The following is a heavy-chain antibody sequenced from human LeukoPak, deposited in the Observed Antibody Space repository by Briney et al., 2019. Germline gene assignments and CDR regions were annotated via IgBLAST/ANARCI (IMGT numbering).Heavy chain of an antibody. CDR2: ISYDGSNK. CDR1: GFTFSSYA. D-gene: IGHD3-10*01. J-gene: IGHJ6*02. CDR3: ARDHYHQGLLHRYGMDV. Sequence: GGSLRLSCAASGFTFSSYAMHWVRQAPGKGLEWVAVISYDGSNKYYADSVKGRFTISRDNSKNTLYLQMNSLRSEDTAVYYCARDHYHQGLLHRYGMDVWGQGTTVTVSS. V-gene: IGHV3-30-3*01.